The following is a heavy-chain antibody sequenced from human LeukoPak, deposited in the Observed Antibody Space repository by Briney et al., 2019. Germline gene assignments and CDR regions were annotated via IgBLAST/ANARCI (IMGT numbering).Heavy chain of an antibody. CDR2: LFDSVNT. J-gene: IGHJ4*02. CDR3: ATIKRGSIFGYFDF. V-gene: IGHV4-59*11. CDR1: GGSISSHY. D-gene: IGHD5-18*01. Sequence: SETLSLTCTVSGGSISSHYWSWIRQPPGKGLEWIAYLFDSVNTKDNPTLQSRLTLSADTSKNQFSLRLSSVTAADTAVYYCATIKRGSIFGYFDFWGQGIKVTVSS.